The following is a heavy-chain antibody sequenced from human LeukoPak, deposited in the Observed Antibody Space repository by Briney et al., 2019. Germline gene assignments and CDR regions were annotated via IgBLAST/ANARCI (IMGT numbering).Heavy chain of an antibody. CDR1: GFTFSAYA. Sequence: PGGSLRLSCEASGFTFSAYAMTWVRQAPGKGLERVSAIHGGGGSTYYADSVKGRFTVSRDNSKNTLYLQMNSLRAEDTAVYYCAKRNYGAVDYWGQGTLVTVSS. CDR3: AKRNYGAVDY. CDR2: IHGGGGST. D-gene: IGHD3-16*01. V-gene: IGHV3-23*01. J-gene: IGHJ4*02.